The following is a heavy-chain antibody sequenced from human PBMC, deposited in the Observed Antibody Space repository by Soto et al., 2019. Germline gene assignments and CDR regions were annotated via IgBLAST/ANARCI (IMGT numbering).Heavy chain of an antibody. CDR1: GYDFNTNW. CDR3: ARLTRDCNKTSCYYADH. Sequence: PGESLKISCRGPGYDFNTNWFGWVRQFPGRGLEWVGIMYPGDSDTRYNPSLQGHVTLSVDVTVSTAFLQWRSLETSDTGMYFCARLTRDCNKTSCYYADHWGQGTQVTVSS. D-gene: IGHD3-3*01. CDR2: MYPGDSDT. V-gene: IGHV5-51*01. J-gene: IGHJ4*02.